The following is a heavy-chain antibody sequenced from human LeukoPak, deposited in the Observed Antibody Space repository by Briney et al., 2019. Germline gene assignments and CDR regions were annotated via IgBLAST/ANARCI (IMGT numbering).Heavy chain of an antibody. D-gene: IGHD2-15*01. J-gene: IGHJ3*02. CDR2: INHSGST. Sequence: PSETLSLTCAVYGGSFSGYYWSWIRQPPGKGLEWIGEINHSGSTNYNPSLKSRVTISVDTSKNQFSLKLSSVTAADTAVYYCASARWDIGVVVAAPFAFDIWGQGTMVTVSS. V-gene: IGHV4-34*01. CDR1: GGSFSGYY. CDR3: ASARWDIGVVVAAPFAFDI.